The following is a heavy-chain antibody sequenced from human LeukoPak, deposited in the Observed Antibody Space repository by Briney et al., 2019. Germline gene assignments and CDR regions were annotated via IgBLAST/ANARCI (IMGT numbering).Heavy chain of an antibody. CDR2: ISGSNGST. V-gene: IGHV1-18*01. Sequence: GASVKVSCKTSGYTFNRYGVAWVRQAPGQGLEWVGWISGSNGSTNYAQKLQGRVTMTTDTATSTAYMELRSLTSDDTAMYYCARAGRGTYYYFDYWGQGTLITVSS. D-gene: IGHD1-26*01. CDR1: GYTFNRYG. J-gene: IGHJ4*02. CDR3: ARAGRGTYYYFDY.